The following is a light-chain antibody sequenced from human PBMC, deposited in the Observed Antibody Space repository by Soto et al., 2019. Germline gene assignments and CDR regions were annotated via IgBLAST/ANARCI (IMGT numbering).Light chain of an antibody. CDR1: QSVSSN. J-gene: IGKJ1*01. Sequence: IGRPKSHATLSVSPGERVTLSCRASQSVSSNLAWYQQKVGQAPRLLIYGASTRATGIPARFSGSGSGTEFTLTISSLQSEDFAVYYCQQYNTLPPWTFGHVTKVDI. V-gene: IGKV3-15*01. CDR3: QQYNTLPPWT. CDR2: GAS.